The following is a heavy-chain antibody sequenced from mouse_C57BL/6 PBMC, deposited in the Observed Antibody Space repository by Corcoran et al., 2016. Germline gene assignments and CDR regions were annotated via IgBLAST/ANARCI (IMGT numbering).Heavy chain of an antibody. CDR3: ALYHEGYAMDY. D-gene: IGHD1-1*01. CDR1: GYTFTDYY. CDR2: INPNNGGT. Sequence: EVQLQQSGPELVKPGASVKISCKASGYTFTDYYMNWVKQSHGKSLEWIGDINPNNGGTSYNQKFKGKATLTVDKSSSTAYMELRSLTSEDSAVYYCALYHEGYAMDYWGQGTSVTVSS. J-gene: IGHJ4*01. V-gene: IGHV1-26*01.